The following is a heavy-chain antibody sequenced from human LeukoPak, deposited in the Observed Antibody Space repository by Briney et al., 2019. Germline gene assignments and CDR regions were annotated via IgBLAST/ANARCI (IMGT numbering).Heavy chain of an antibody. J-gene: IGHJ6*02. CDR3: AREGLYSSSSSRYYYYGMDV. V-gene: IGHV4-31*03. D-gene: IGHD6-6*01. CDR1: GGSISSGGYY. Sequence: SQTLYLTCTVSGGSISSGGYYWSWIRQHPGKGLEWIGYIYYSGSTYYNPSLKSRVTISVDTSKNQFSLKLSSVTAADTAVYYCAREGLYSSSSSRYYYYGMDVWGQGTTVTVSS. CDR2: IYYSGST.